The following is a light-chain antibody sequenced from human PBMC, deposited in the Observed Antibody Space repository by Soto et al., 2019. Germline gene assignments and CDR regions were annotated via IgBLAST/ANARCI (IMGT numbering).Light chain of an antibody. V-gene: IGLV2-14*01. J-gene: IGLJ2*01. CDR3: NSYTLSRTVI. Sequence: QSALTQPASVSGSPGQSITISCSGTSSDVGAHDFVSWYQHHPDKAPKVIIFEVTKRPSGVSNRFSGSKTGNTASLTISGLQAEDEADYYCNSYTLSRTVIFGGGTKLNVL. CDR1: SSDVGAHDF. CDR2: EVT.